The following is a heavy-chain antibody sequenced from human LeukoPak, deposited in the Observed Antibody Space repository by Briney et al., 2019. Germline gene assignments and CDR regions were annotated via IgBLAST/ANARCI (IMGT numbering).Heavy chain of an antibody. CDR1: GGTFSSYT. CDR2: IIPILGIA. CDR3: ARDRVSGNPYSFDY. J-gene: IGHJ4*02. V-gene: IGHV1-69*04. D-gene: IGHD1-26*01. Sequence: SVKVSCKASGGTFSSYTISWVRQAPGQGLEWMGRIIPILGIANYAQKFQGRVTITADKSTSTAYMALSSLRSEDTAGYYCARDRVSGNPYSFDYWGQGTLVTVSS.